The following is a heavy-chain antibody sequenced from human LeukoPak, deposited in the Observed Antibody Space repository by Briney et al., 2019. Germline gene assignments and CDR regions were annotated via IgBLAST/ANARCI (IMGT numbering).Heavy chain of an antibody. D-gene: IGHD6-6*01. CDR3: AREGSLSSSDAFDI. J-gene: IGHJ3*02. CDR2: IGIGGNT. CDR1: GFTFSNYE. Sequence: GGALRLSCAASGFTFSNYEMHWVRLALAKGVEWVSAIGIGGNTFYAGSVKGRFTISRENAKNSFHLRMNSLGAGDTAVYYCAREGSLSSSDAFDIWGQGTMVTVSS. V-gene: IGHV3-13*01.